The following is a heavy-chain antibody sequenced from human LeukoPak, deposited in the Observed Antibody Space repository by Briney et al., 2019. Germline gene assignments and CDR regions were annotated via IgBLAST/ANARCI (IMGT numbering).Heavy chain of an antibody. V-gene: IGHV3-21*01. CDR3: ARDVDHIAADGVGDAFDI. Sequence: GGSLRLSCAASGFTFSSYSMNWVRQAPGKGLEWVSSISSSSSYIYYADSVKGRFTISRDSAKNSLYLQMNSLRAEDTAVYYCARDVDHIAADGVGDAFDIWGQGTMVTVSS. D-gene: IGHD6-6*01. CDR2: ISSSSSYI. CDR1: GFTFSSYS. J-gene: IGHJ3*02.